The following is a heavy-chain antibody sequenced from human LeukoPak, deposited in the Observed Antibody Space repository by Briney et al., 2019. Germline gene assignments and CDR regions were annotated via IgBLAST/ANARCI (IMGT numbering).Heavy chain of an antibody. V-gene: IGHV3-11*01. CDR3: PRDLFDILAGWLSPGDY. J-gene: IGHJ4*02. CDR2: ISSSGSTI. CDR1: GFTFSDYY. D-gene: IGHD3-9*01. Sequence: GGSLRLSCAASGFTFSDYYMSWIRQAPGKGLEWVSYISSSGSTIYYADSVKGRFTISRDNDKNSLYLQMNSLRAEVKHMYYFPRDLFDILAGWLSPGDYWGQGTLVTVSS.